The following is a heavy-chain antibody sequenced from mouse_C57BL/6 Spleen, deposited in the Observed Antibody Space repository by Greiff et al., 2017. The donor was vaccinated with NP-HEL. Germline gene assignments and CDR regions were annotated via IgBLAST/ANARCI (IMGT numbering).Heavy chain of an antibody. Sequence: QVQLQQSGAELARPGASVKLSCKASGYTFTSYGISWVKQRTGQGLEWIGEIYPRSGNTYYNEKFKGKATLTADKSSSTAYMELRSLTSEDSAVYFCARKDYDGYYGAMDYWGQGTSVTVSS. D-gene: IGHD2-3*01. CDR2: IYPRSGNT. V-gene: IGHV1-81*01. CDR3: ARKDYDGYYGAMDY. CDR1: GYTFTSYG. J-gene: IGHJ4*01.